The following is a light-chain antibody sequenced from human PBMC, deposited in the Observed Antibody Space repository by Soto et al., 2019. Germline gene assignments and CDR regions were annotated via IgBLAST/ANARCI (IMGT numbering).Light chain of an antibody. J-gene: IGLJ3*02. CDR3: GPWDSRLSAGV. CDR1: SSNIGNNY. Sequence: QAVLTQPPSVYAAPGQKVTISCSGTSSNIGNNYVSWYQQLPGTAPKLLIYENNKRPSGIPDRFSGSKSGTSATLGITGLQTGDEADYYCGPWDSRLSAGVFGGGTKLTVL. V-gene: IGLV1-51*02. CDR2: ENN.